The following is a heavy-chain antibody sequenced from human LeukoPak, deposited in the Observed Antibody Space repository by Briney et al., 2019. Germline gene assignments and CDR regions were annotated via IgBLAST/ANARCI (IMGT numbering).Heavy chain of an antibody. CDR3: ARDQGASMIAWDY. Sequence: ASVKVSCKASGYTFTGYYMHWVRQAPGQGLEWMGIINPTSGTTSYAQKFHDRVTMTRDTSTSTVYMEPSSLRSEDTAVYFCARDQGASMIAWDYWGQGTLVTVSS. CDR1: GYTFTGYY. V-gene: IGHV1-46*01. J-gene: IGHJ4*02. D-gene: IGHD3-16*01. CDR2: INPTSGTT.